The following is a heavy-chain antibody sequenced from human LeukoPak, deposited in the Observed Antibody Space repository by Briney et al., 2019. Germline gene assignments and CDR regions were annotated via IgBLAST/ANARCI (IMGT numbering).Heavy chain of an antibody. V-gene: IGHV3-23*01. Sequence: GGSLRLSCAASGFTFSSYAMSWVRQAPGKGLEWVSGISGSGGSTYYADFVKGRFTISRDNSKNTLYLQMNSLRAEDTAVYYCAKSSVGYGDFDYWGQGTLVTVSS. CDR2: ISGSGGST. CDR1: GFTFSSYA. CDR3: AKSSVGYGDFDY. J-gene: IGHJ4*02. D-gene: IGHD4-17*01.